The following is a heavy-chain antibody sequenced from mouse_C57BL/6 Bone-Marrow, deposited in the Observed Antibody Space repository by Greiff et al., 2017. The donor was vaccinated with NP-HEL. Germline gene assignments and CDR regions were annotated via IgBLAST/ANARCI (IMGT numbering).Heavy chain of an antibody. CDR1: GYSITSGYY. CDR3: ARAWFLYYFDY. CDR2: ISYDGSN. J-gene: IGHJ2*01. Sequence: EVQVVESGPGLVKPSQSLSLTCSVTGYSITSGYYWNWIRQFPGNKLEWMGYISYDGSNNYNPSLKNRISITRDTSKNQFFLKLNSVTTEDTATYYCARAWFLYYFDYWGQGTTLTVSS. V-gene: IGHV3-6*01. D-gene: IGHD2-2*01.